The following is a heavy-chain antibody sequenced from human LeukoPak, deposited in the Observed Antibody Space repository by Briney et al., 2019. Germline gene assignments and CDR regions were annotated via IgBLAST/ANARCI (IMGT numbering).Heavy chain of an antibody. V-gene: IGHV4-59*11. J-gene: IGHJ6*03. Sequence: SETLSLTCTVSGGSISSHYWSWIRQPPGKGLEWIGYIYYSGSTNYNPSLKSRVTISVDTSKNQFSLKLSSVTAADTAVYYCARALLLYDFWSGYYTQDCYYYMDVWGKGTTVTVSS. D-gene: IGHD3-3*01. CDR1: GGSISSHY. CDR3: ARALLLYDFWSGYYTQDCYYYMDV. CDR2: IYYSGST.